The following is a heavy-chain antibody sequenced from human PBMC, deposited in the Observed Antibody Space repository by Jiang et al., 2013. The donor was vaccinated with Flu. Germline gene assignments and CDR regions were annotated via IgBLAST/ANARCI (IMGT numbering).Heavy chain of an antibody. CDR1: GYTFTSYY. CDR3: AKDSGVVRGVIIRADAFDI. Sequence: GAEVKKPGASVKVSCKASGYTFTSYYMHWVRQAPGQGLEWMGIINPSGGSTSSAQKFQGRVTMTRDTSTSTVYMELSSLRSEDTAVYYCAKDSGVVRGVIIRADAFDIWGQGTMVTVSS. CDR2: INPSGGST. J-gene: IGHJ3*02. V-gene: IGHV1-46*01. D-gene: IGHD3-10*01.